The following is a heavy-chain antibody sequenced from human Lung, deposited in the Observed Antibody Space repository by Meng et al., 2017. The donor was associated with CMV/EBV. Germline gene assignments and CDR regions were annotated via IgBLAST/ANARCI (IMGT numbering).Heavy chain of an antibody. D-gene: IGHD3-10*01. Sequence: CAVSGRSFTGYFCSWIRQSPGKGLEWIAEINHSESTNYNPSLKSRVTISVDTSKNQFSLRLKSVTVADTGVYFCARRVGSGKYFFDYWSQGTLVTVSS. J-gene: IGHJ4*02. CDR2: INHSEST. V-gene: IGHV4-34*01. CDR3: ARRVGSGKYFFDY. CDR1: GRSFTGYF.